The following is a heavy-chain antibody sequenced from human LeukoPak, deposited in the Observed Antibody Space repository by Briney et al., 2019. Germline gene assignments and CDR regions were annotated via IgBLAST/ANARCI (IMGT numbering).Heavy chain of an antibody. CDR2: FTSMSRTI. CDR3: ARQSSGIAATDKIDY. J-gene: IGHJ4*02. Sequence: GGSLRLSCAASGFTFSRYSMTWVRQAPGKGLEWVSSFTSMSRTIYYADSVKGRFTISRGDAKESLYLQMNSLRAEDTAIYYCARQSSGIAATDKIDYWGQGALVTVSS. D-gene: IGHD6-13*01. V-gene: IGHV3-21*01. CDR1: GFTFSRYS.